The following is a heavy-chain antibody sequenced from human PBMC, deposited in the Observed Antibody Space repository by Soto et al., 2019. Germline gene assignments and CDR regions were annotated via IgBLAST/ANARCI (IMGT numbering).Heavy chain of an antibody. CDR1: VYAFSSYW. D-gene: IGHD2-8*02. CDR2: IYPGDSDT. J-gene: IGHJ5*02. Sequence: GSSLKISCQVSVYAFSSYWIAWVRQMPGKGLEWMGIIYPGDSDTRYSPSFQGQVTISVDKSITTAYLQWSSLKASDTAMYYCARGYCTATICDPWFDPWGQGTLVTVSS. V-gene: IGHV5-51*01. CDR3: ARGYCTATICDPWFDP.